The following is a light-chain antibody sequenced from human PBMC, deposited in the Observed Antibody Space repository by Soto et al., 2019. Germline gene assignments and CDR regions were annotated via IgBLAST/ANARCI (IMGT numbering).Light chain of an antibody. Sequence: DIQMTQSPSSLSASVGDRVTISCRASENIRDFLNWYQQKPGRAPKLLMFEASTLQSGVPSRFSGVGSGTDFTLTISSLQPEDFATYFCQQSYGTPPTFGQGTKLEIK. J-gene: IGKJ2*01. CDR1: ENIRDF. CDR2: EAS. CDR3: QQSYGTPPT. V-gene: IGKV1-39*01.